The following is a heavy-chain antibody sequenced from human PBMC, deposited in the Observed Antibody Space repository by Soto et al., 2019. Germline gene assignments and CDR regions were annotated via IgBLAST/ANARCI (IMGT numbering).Heavy chain of an antibody. CDR1: AYTFSNYG. Sequence: GXSVKVSCKTSAYTFSNYGITWVRQAPGQPLEWLGWISLYSDGTNYAQKFQGRVSMTTDTSTTTAYMELRSLRSDDTAVYYCARVVPGAEAWFGPWGQGTLVTASS. J-gene: IGHJ5*02. V-gene: IGHV1-18*01. CDR3: ARVVPGAEAWFGP. D-gene: IGHD2-2*01. CDR2: ISLYSDGT.